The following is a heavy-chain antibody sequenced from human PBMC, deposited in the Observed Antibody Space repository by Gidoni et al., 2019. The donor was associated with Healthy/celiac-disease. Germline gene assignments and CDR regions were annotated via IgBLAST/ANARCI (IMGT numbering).Heavy chain of an antibody. CDR3: SRAFYGFFGNFDY. D-gene: IGHD4-17*01. V-gene: IGHV4-30-4*01. CDR2: IYNSGSP. J-gene: IGHJ4*02. CDR1: GGSIGSGAYY. Sequence: QVQLQETGPGRVKPSQTLSLTSTVSGGSIGSGAYYWTWLRQPPGNGLEWMWYIYNSGSPYYNPSLKSRVTISVDTSKNQFALKLCSVTAADTAVYYCSRAFYGFFGNFDYWGQGTLVPVSS.